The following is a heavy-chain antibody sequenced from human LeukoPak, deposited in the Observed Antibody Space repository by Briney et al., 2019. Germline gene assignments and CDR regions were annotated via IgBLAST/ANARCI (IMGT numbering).Heavy chain of an antibody. D-gene: IGHD2-2*01. J-gene: IGHJ4*02. Sequence: GGSLRLSCAASGFTFSSYGMHWVRQAPGKGLEWVAVIWYDGSNKYYADSVKGRFTISRDNSKNTLYLQMTSLRAEDTAVYYCARDLECSSTSCRYYFDYWGQGTLVTVSS. CDR3: ARDLECSSTSCRYYFDY. CDR2: IWYDGSNK. CDR1: GFTFSSYG. V-gene: IGHV3-33*01.